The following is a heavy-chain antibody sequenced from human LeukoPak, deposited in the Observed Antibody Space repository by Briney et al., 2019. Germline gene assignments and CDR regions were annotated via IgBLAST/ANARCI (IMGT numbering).Heavy chain of an antibody. CDR2: IRYDGSNK. Sequence: PGGSLRLSCAASGFTFSSYGMHWVRQAPGKGLEWGAFIRYDGSNKYYADSVRGRFTISRDNSKNTLYVQMNSLRGADTAVYYCAKGLYYKDRSGYPAWGQGTLVTVSS. D-gene: IGHD3-22*01. J-gene: IGHJ5*02. CDR3: AKGLYYKDRSGYPA. CDR1: GFTFSSYG. V-gene: IGHV3-30*02.